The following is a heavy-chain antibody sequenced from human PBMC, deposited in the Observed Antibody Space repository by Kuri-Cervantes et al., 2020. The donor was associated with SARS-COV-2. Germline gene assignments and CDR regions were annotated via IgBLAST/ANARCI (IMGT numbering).Heavy chain of an antibody. V-gene: IGHV3-23*01. D-gene: IGHD2-2*01. J-gene: IGHJ4*02. CDR1: GFTFSSYA. CDR3: ARGIAMAVPREYYFDY. Sequence: GGSLRLSCAASGFTFSSYAMSWVRQAPGKGLEWVSAISGSGGSTYYADSVKGRFTISRDNAKNSLYLQMNSLRAEDTAVYYCARGIAMAVPREYYFDYWGQGTLVTSPQ. CDR2: ISGSGGST.